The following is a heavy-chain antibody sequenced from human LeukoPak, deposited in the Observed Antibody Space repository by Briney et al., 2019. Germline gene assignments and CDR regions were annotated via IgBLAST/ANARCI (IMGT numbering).Heavy chain of an antibody. J-gene: IGHJ3*02. V-gene: IGHV4-61*01. CDR3: ARDTISDFWGGYLNDAFDI. CDR1: GGSVSSGSYY. CDR2: IYYSGST. Sequence: PSETLSLTCTVSGGSVSSGSYYWSWIRQPPGKGLEWIGYIYYSGSTNYNPSLKSRVTISVDTSKNQLSLKLSSVTAADTAVYYCARDTISDFWGGYLNDAFDIWGQGTMVTVSS. D-gene: IGHD3-3*01.